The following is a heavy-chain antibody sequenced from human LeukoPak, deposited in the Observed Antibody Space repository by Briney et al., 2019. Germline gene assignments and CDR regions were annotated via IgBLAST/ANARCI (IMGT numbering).Heavy chain of an antibody. CDR3: ARGNGDYRLGSVSADY. CDR2: ITGSGATT. J-gene: IGHJ4*02. V-gene: IGHV3-23*01. Sequence: GASLRLSCAASEFTFSSYAMSWVRQAPGKGLEWVSTITGSGATTYYADSEKGRFTISRDISKNTLYLYLQMNSLRAEDTAVYYCARGNGDYRLGSVSADYWGQGTLVTVSS. D-gene: IGHD4-17*01. CDR1: EFTFSSYA.